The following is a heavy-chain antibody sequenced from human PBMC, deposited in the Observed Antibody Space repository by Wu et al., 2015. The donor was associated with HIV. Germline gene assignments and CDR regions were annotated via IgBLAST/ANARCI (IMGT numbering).Heavy chain of an antibody. D-gene: IGHD3-3*01. V-gene: IGHV1-2*02. CDR3: VRVVPXNFWAI. J-gene: IGHJ3*02. Sequence: QVQLVQSGAEVTKPGASVKVSCKATGYRFIYYYIHWVRQAPGQGLEWMGWTNPRSGGTDYAQNFQGRVTMTRDTSISTAYMELMRLTSDDTAVYYCVRVVPXNFWAIWGQGTMVTVSS. CDR1: GYRFIYYY. CDR2: TNPRSGGT.